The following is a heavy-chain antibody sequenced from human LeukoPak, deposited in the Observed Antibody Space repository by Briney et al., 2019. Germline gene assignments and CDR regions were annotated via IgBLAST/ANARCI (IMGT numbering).Heavy chain of an antibody. CDR1: GFSLSTSGVG. CDR3: VHRRYNYGFWGGGAFDI. D-gene: IGHD5-18*01. V-gene: IGHV2-5*02. Sequence: SGPTLVNPTQTLTLTCSFSGFSLSTSGVGVGWIRQPPGKALEWLALIYWDDDKFYSPSLKSRLTIRKDISKNQVVLTMTTMDPVDTGTYYCVHRRYNYGFWGGGAFDIWGQGTLVTVSS. J-gene: IGHJ3*02. CDR2: IYWDDDK.